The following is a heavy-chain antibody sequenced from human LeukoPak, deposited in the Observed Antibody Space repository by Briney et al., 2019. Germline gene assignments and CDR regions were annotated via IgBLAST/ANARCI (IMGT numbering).Heavy chain of an antibody. CDR3: VRRTYYDFWSGFYGPLYFDY. CDR1: GGSISSYY. D-gene: IGHD3-3*01. J-gene: IGHJ4*02. CDR2: IYYSGST. V-gene: IGHV4-59*08. Sequence: PSETLSLTCTVSGGSISSYYWSWIRQPPGKGLEWIGHIYYSGSTNYNPSLKSRVTISVDTSKNQFSLKLNSVTAADTAVYYCVRRTYYDFWSGFYGPLYFDYWGQGILVTVSS.